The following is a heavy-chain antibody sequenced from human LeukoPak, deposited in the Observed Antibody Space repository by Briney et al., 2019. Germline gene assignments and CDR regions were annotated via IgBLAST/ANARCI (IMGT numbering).Heavy chain of an antibody. J-gene: IGHJ6*03. CDR1: GFPFSSHW. CDR3: ARVAVIYYYYMEV. CDR2: IRQDGSEQ. V-gene: IGHV3-7*01. D-gene: IGHD2/OR15-2a*01. Sequence: GGSLRLSCAASGFPFSSHWLSWFRQSPGKGLEWVANIRQDGSEQYYVDSVKGRFTISRDNAKHSLFLQMNSLRAEDTAVYYCARVAVIYYYYMEVWGKGTTVTVSS.